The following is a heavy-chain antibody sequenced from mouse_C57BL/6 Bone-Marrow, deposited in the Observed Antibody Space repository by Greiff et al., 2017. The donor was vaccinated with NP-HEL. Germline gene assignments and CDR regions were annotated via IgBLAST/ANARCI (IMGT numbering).Heavy chain of an antibody. CDR2: ISSGGSYT. J-gene: IGHJ2*01. CDR3: ARHPITTVVGFDY. V-gene: IGHV5-6*01. D-gene: IGHD1-1*01. CDR1: GFTFSSYG. Sequence: EVQLVESGGDLVKPGGSLKLSCAASGFTFSSYGMSWVRQTPDKRLEWVATISSGGSYTYYPDSVKGRFTISRDNAKNTLYLQMSSLKSEDTAMYYCARHPITTVVGFDYWGQGTTLTVSS.